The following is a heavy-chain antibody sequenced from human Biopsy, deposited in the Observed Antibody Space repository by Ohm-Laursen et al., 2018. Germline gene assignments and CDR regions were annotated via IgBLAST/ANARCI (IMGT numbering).Heavy chain of an antibody. D-gene: IGHD3-10*01. CDR1: KFTVYNNY. CDR3: ARADPPLFYYGSGSSNWFDP. J-gene: IGHJ5*02. CDR2: IYSGGDT. Sequence: SLRLSCSASKFTVYNNYMTWVRQAPGKGLEWVSLIYSGGDTRYADSVKGRFTISRDSSKNTLYLQMNSLRVEDTAVYFCARADPPLFYYGSGSSNWFDPWGQGTLVTVSS. V-gene: IGHV3-66*01.